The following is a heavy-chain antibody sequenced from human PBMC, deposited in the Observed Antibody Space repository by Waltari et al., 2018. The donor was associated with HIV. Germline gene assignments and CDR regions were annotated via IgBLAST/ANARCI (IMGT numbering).Heavy chain of an antibody. CDR3: ARDRHSNSRILGYYYGMDV. CDR2: INPNSGGT. J-gene: IGHJ6*02. Sequence: QVQLVQSGAEVKKPGASVKVSCKASGYTFTDYYMPWVRQAPGQGLEWMGCINPNSGGTNYAQKFQGRVTMTRDTSISTAYMELSRLRSDDTAVYYCARDRHSNSRILGYYYGMDVWGQGTTVTVSS. D-gene: IGHD6-6*01. V-gene: IGHV1-2*02. CDR1: GYTFTDYY.